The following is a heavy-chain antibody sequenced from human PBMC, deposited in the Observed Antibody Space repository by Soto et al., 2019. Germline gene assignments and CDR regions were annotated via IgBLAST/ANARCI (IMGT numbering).Heavy chain of an antibody. V-gene: IGHV4-39*01. CDR2: IYYSGTT. J-gene: IGHJ4*02. CDR3: VRHVGDRLWYFDY. CDR1: GDSIRSGGDH. D-gene: IGHD2-21*01. Sequence: SETLSLTCTVAGDSIRSGGDHWAWIRQPPGKGLEYIASIYYSGTTYYNPSLKSRVTIAVDTSRNQVSVKVGSVTAADTATYFCVRHVGDRLWYFDYWGQGTLVTVSS.